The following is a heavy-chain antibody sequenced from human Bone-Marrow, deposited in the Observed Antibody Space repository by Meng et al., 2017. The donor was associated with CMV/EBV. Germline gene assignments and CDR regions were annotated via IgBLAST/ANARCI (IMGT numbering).Heavy chain of an antibody. CDR2: INPNSGGT. D-gene: IGHD1-26*01. Sequence: ASVKVSCKDSGYTFTGYYMYWVRQAPGQGLEWMGWINPNSGGTNYAQKFQGRVTMTRDTSISTAYMELSSLRPDDTAVYYCARRIGGSFHYGMDVWGQGTTVTVS. J-gene: IGHJ6*02. V-gene: IGHV1-2*02. CDR1: GYTFTGYY. CDR3: ARRIGGSFHYGMDV.